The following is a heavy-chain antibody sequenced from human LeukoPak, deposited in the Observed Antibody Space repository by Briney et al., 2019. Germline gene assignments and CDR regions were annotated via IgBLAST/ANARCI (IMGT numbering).Heavy chain of an antibody. CDR3: ARDYWWNYDY. J-gene: IGHJ4*02. CDR2: ISKDGSDK. V-gene: IGHV3-30-3*01. D-gene: IGHD1-7*01. Sequence: GGSLRLSCAAPGFTFSDYAMHWVRQAPGKGLEWVAVISKDGSDKYYPGSVRGRFTISRGNSKNTIYLQMDSLRAEDTAIYYCARDYWWNYDYWGQGTLVTVSS. CDR1: GFTFSDYA.